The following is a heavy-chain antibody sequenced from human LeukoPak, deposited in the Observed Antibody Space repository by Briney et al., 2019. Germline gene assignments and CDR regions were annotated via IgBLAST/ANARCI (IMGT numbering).Heavy chain of an antibody. Sequence: GASVKVSCKASGGTFSSYAISWVRQAPGQGLEWMGRIIPIFGIANYAQKFQGRVTITADKSTSTAYIELSSLRSEDTAVYYCARESSVGAPFWSGPTHYYYYGMDVWGQGTTVTVSS. J-gene: IGHJ6*02. CDR1: GGTFSSYA. D-gene: IGHD3-3*01. V-gene: IGHV1-69*04. CDR2: IIPIFGIA. CDR3: ARESSVGAPFWSGPTHYYYYGMDV.